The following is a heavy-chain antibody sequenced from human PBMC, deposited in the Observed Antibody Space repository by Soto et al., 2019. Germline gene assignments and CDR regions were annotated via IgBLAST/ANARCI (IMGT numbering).Heavy chain of an antibody. CDR1: GYTFASYA. J-gene: IGHJ4*02. CDR2: ISAYNGNT. V-gene: IGHV1-18*01. Sequence: QVQLVQSGAEVKKPGASVKVSCKASGYTFASYAISWMRQAPGQGLEWMGWISAYNGNTDYAQRLQGRVTMTTDTSSSTAYMELRSLRSDDAAVYYCAREPPPPDYWGQGTLVTVSS. CDR3: AREPPPPDY.